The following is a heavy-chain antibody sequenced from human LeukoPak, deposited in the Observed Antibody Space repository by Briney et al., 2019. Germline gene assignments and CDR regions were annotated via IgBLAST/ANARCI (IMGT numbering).Heavy chain of an antibody. Sequence: GGSLRLSCAASTFTFSRYAMAWVRQAPGKGLEWVSAISPTGASTYYADSVKGRFTISRDNSKNTLYLQMNSLRAEDTAVYYCAKGLYSSSWSHDYWGQGTLVTVSS. CDR2: ISPTGAST. CDR1: TFTFSRYA. D-gene: IGHD6-13*01. CDR3: AKGLYSSSWSHDY. J-gene: IGHJ4*02. V-gene: IGHV3-23*01.